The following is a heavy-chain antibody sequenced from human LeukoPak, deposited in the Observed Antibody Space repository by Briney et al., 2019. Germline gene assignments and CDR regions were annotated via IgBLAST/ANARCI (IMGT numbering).Heavy chain of an antibody. J-gene: IGHJ4*02. CDR1: GFTFSSYW. V-gene: IGHV3-7*01. D-gene: IGHD4-17*01. CDR2: IKQDGSEK. Sequence: GGSLRLSCAASGFTFSSYWMGWVRQAPGKGLEWVANIKQDGSEKYYVDSVKGRFTISRDNAKNSLYLQMNSLRAEDTAVYYCARQNDYGDYEVDYWGQGTLVTVSS. CDR3: ARQNDYGDYEVDY.